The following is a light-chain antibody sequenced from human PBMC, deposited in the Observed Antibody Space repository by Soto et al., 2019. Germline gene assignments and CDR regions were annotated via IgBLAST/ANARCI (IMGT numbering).Light chain of an antibody. CDR3: QLRSDWLFS. CDR2: DAS. CDR1: QSIGVY. J-gene: IGKJ3*01. Sequence: EIVLTQSPATLSLSPGERGTLSCRASQSIGVYLAWYQQKSGQAPRLLIYDASTRATGIPARFSGSGSGRDFTLTIISLEPEDFAVYYCQLRSDWLFSFGPGTTVEIK. V-gene: IGKV3-11*02.